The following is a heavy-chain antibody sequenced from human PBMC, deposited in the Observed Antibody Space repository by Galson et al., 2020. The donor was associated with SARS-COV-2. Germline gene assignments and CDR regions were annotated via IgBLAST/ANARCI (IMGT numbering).Heavy chain of an antibody. CDR2: ISAYSGNT. CDR1: GYSFTSYG. J-gene: IGHJ4*02. V-gene: IGHV1-18*04. CDR3: ARDPGMVRGVKSDY. Sequence: ASVKVSCKAFGYSFTSYGISWVRQAPGQGLEWMGWISAYSGNTNYAQKLQGRVTVTTDTSTTTAYMELRSLRFGDTAVYYCARDPGMVRGVKSDYWGQGTLVTVSS. D-gene: IGHD3-10*01.